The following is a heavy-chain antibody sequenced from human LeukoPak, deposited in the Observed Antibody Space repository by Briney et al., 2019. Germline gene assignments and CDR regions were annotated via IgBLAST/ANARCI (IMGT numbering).Heavy chain of an antibody. Sequence: GSLILSCAASGFPFSSYSMNWVRPAPGKGLEWVSCISSSSSTIYYPDSVKGRFTISRDNAKDSLYLQMNSLRDEDTAVYYCATSPSIYGGGDCYGTGYFLDWGQRALVAVAS. CDR1: GFPFSSYS. CDR3: ATSPSIYGGGDCYGTGYFLD. V-gene: IGHV3-48*02. J-gene: IGHJ1*01. CDR2: ISSSSSTI. D-gene: IGHD2-21*02.